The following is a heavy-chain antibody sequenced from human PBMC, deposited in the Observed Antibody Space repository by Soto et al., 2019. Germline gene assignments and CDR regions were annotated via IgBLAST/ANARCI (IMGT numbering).Heavy chain of an antibody. J-gene: IGHJ5*02. CDR3: ARVGYHSSDYLSKWFDP. CDR1: GDSVRSGIYY. Sequence: LSLTCTVSGDSVRSGIYYWSWIRQPPGKRLELIGFIDYSGSTNHNPSLKSRVTISIDTSKNQFSLKLKSVTAADTAVYYCARVGYHSSDYLSKWFDPWGQGTLVTV. V-gene: IGHV4-61*01. D-gene: IGHD3-22*01. CDR2: IDYSGST.